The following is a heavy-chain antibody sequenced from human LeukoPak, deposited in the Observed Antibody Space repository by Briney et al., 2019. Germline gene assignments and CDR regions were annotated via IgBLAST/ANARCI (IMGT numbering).Heavy chain of an antibody. J-gene: IGHJ4*02. D-gene: IGHD2-2*01. Sequence: PGGSLRLSCTASGFTFGDYAMSWVRQASGKGLEWVGFIRSKAYGGTTEYAASVKGRFTISRDDSKSIAYLQMNSLKTEDTAVYYCTRAMRRDQLPPFDYWGQGTLVTVSS. CDR1: GFTFGDYA. CDR2: IRSKAYGGTT. CDR3: TRAMRRDQLPPFDY. V-gene: IGHV3-49*04.